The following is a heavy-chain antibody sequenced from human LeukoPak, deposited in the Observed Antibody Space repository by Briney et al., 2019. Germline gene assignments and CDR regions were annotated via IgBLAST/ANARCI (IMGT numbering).Heavy chain of an antibody. J-gene: IGHJ4*02. CDR2: ITSSSSYI. CDR1: GFTFDDYA. V-gene: IGHV3-21*01. D-gene: IGHD3-22*01. CDR3: ARHVVAVGFDY. Sequence: GGSLRLSCAASGFTFDDYAMHWVRQAPGKGLQWVSSITSSSSYIYYADSVKGRFTISRDNAKNSLYLQMNSLRAEDTAVYYCARHVVAVGFDYWGQGTLVTVSS.